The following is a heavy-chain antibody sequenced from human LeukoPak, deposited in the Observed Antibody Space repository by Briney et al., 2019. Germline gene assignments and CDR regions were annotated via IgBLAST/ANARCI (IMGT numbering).Heavy chain of an antibody. J-gene: IGHJ3*02. CDR2: IKQGGSEK. V-gene: IGHV3-7*01. Sequence: GGSLRLSCAASGFTFSSYWMSWVRQAPGKGLEWVANIKQGGSEKYYVASVKGRFTISRDNAKNSLYLQMNSLRAEDTAVYYCARDLYDSSGYYYLDVFDIWGQGTMFTVSS. CDR3: ARDLYDSSGYYYLDVFDI. D-gene: IGHD3-22*01. CDR1: GFTFSSYW.